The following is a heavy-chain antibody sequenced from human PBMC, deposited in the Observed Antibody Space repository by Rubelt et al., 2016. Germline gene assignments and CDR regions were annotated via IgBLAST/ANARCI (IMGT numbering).Heavy chain of an antibody. V-gene: IGHV1-8*01. CDR1: GYSSTTYG. Sequence: QLQLVQSGAEVKKPGASVKVSCKLSGYSSTTYGITWVRQAPGQGLEWMGWMNPNSGNTGYAQKFQGRVTMTRNTSISTAYMELRSLRSEDTAVDYCARAYCGSDCYPRGYFQPWGQGTLVTVSS. J-gene: IGHJ1*01. CDR3: ARAYCGSDCYPRGYFQP. D-gene: IGHD2-21*02. CDR2: MNPNSGNT.